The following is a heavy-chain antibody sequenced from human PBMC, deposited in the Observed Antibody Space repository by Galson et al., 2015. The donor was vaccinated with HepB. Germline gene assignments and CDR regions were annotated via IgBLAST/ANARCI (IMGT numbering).Heavy chain of an antibody. D-gene: IGHD3-22*01. CDR1: GFTFDDYT. CDR2: LSWDGYSI. V-gene: IGHV3-43*01. CDR3: VRAASGGYYFDY. J-gene: IGHJ4*02. Sequence: SLRLSCAASGFTFDDYTMHWVRQAPGKGLEWVSLLSWDGYSIYYADTVKGRFTISRDNSKNSLYLQMNSLRTEDTALYYCVRAASGGYYFDYWGQGTLVTVSS.